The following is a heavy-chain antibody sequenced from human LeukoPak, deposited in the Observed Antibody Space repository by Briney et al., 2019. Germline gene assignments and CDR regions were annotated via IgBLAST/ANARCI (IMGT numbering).Heavy chain of an antibody. CDR1: GVSFTSVTDY. V-gene: IGHV4-39*07. D-gene: IGHD1-7*01. CDR2: GDYSGGT. J-gene: IGHJ4*02. CDR3: ARDDTRNYGIDY. Sequence: SETLSLTCTVSGVSFTSVTDYWAWIRQPPGKGLEWIATGDYSGGTYYNPSLESRVTISVDTSKNQFSLKLSSVTAADTAVYYCARDDTRNYGIDYWGQGTLVTVSS.